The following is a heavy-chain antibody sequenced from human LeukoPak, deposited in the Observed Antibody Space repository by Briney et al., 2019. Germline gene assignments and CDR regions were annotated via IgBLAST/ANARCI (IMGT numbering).Heavy chain of an antibody. CDR3: ARGAPGSYCSGGSCPYFDY. CDR1: GYTLTSYG. CDR2: VNPNSGHT. V-gene: IGHV1-8*01. D-gene: IGHD2-15*01. Sequence: ASVKVSCKASGYTLTSYGVNWVRQATGQGLEWMGWVNPNSGHTGYAQKFQGRVTMTTTTSISTAYMELSSLRSEDTAVYYCARGAPGSYCSGGSCPYFDYWGQGTLVSVSS. J-gene: IGHJ4*02.